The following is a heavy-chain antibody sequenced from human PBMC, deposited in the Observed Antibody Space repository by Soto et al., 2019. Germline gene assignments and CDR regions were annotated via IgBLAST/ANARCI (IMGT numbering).Heavy chain of an antibody. D-gene: IGHD3-10*01. Sequence: EVQLVESGGGLVQPGGSLRLSCAASGFTVSNNYMSWVRQAPGKGLELVSIIYSGGSTKYADSVKGRFAISRDNSKNTLYLQMNSLRAEDTAVYYCARDSRLGLGELAYWGQGTLVTVSS. V-gene: IGHV3-66*01. CDR3: ARDSRLGLGELAY. CDR2: IYSGGST. CDR1: GFTVSNNY. J-gene: IGHJ4*02.